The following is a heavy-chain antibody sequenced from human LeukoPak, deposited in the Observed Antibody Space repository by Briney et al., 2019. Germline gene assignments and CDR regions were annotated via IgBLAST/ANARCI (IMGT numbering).Heavy chain of an antibody. V-gene: IGHV4-59*01. D-gene: IGHD4-23*01. CDR3: ARGLRWPVPYFDY. Sequence: PSETLSLTCTVSGGSISSYYWSWIRQPPGKGLEWIGYIYYSGSTNYNPSLKSRVTLSVDTSKNQFSLKLSSVTAADTAVYYCARGLRWPVPYFDYWGQGTLVTVSS. CDR1: GGSISSYY. J-gene: IGHJ4*02. CDR2: IYYSGST.